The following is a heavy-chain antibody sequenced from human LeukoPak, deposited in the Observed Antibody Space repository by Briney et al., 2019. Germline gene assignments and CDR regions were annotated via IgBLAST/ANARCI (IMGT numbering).Heavy chain of an antibody. CDR3: ARDPDHDFQH. V-gene: IGHV1-2*06. CDR1: GYTFINYG. CDR2: INPNSGGT. Sequence: ASVKVSCKASGYTFINYGINWVRQAPGQGLEWMGRINPNSGGTNYAQKFQGRVTMTRDTSISTAYMELSRLRSDDTAVYYCARDPDHDFQHWGQGTLVTVSS. J-gene: IGHJ1*01.